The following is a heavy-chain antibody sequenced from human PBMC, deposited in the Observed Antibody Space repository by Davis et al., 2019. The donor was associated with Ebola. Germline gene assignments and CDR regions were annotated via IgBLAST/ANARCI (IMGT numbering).Heavy chain of an antibody. CDR3: ARALHDEVLDY. Sequence: PGGSLRPPCVAPGFTFSNHAMHWVRQAPGKGLEWVAVTSHNERERFYGESVQGRFTISRDNSENVLYLQMDSLRPDDTAIYFCARALHDEVLDYWGQGPPVTVSS. J-gene: IGHJ4*02. CDR2: TSHNERER. CDR1: GFTFSNHA. V-gene: IGHV3-30*04. D-gene: IGHD1-1*01.